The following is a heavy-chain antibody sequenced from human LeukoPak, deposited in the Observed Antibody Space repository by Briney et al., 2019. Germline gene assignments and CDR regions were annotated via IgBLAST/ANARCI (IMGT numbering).Heavy chain of an antibody. J-gene: IGHJ6*03. Sequence: ASVKVSCKVSGKTLSDLSIHWLRQPPGKGLEWLGGSDPEDGERIYAQMFQGRVTMTEDTSIDTAYMELSSLRSEDTAVYFCARKGPANYYYYYMDVWGKGTTVTVSS. CDR2: SDPEDGER. CDR1: GKTLSDLS. V-gene: IGHV1-24*01. D-gene: IGHD2-2*01. CDR3: ARKGPANYYYYYMDV.